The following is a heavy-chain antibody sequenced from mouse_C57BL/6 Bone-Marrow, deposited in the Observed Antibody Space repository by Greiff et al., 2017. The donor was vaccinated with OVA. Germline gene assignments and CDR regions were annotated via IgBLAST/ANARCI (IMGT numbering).Heavy chain of an antibody. CDR2: IDPSDSYT. J-gene: IGHJ2*01. V-gene: IGHV1-59*01. CDR1: GYTFTSYW. CDR3: ARDYGSSILDY. Sequence: QVQLQQPGAELVRPGTSVKLSCKASGYTFTSYWMHWVKQRPGQGLEWLGVIDPSDSYTNYNQKFKGKATLTVDTSSSTAYMQLSSLTSEDSAVYYCARDYGSSILDYWGQGTTLTVSS. D-gene: IGHD1-1*01.